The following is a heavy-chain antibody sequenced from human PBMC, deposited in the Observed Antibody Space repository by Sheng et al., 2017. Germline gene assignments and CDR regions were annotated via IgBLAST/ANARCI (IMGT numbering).Heavy chain of an antibody. CDR2: ISYDGSNK. Sequence: QVQLVESGGGVVQPGRSLRLSCAASGFTFSSYAMHWVRQAPGKGLEWVAVISYDGSNKYYADSVKGRFTISRDNSKNTLYLQMNSLRAEDTAVYYCARDKSPWELPGVNAFDIWGQGTMVTVSS. V-gene: IGHV3-30*04. D-gene: IGHD1-26*01. J-gene: IGHJ3*02. CDR3: ARDKSPWELPGVNAFDI. CDR1: GFTFSSYA.